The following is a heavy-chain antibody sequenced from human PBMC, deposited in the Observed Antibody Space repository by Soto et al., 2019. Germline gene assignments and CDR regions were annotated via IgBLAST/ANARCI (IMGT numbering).Heavy chain of an antibody. J-gene: IGHJ3*02. V-gene: IGHV4-4*02. D-gene: IGHD5-18*01. Sequence: QVQLQESGPGLVKPSGTLSLTCAVSGGSISSSNWWSWVRQPPGKGLEWIGEIYPSGSTNYNPSLKSRVTLSVDKPKNQFSLKLSYVTAADTAVYYCAREDTAKLDDALDIWGQGTMVTVSS. CDR2: IYPSGST. CDR3: AREDTAKLDDALDI. CDR1: GGSISSSNW.